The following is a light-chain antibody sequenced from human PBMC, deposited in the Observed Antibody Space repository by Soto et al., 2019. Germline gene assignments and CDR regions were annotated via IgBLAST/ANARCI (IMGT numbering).Light chain of an antibody. CDR2: DAI. J-gene: IGLJ1*01. V-gene: IGLV2-23*01. CDR1: SSDIGSYNF. CDR3: CSYAGTGTDNYV. Sequence: QSVLTQPASVSGSPGQSITISCTGTSSDIGSYNFVSWYQQHPGKAPKFMIYDAIKRPSGVSNRFSGSKSGNTASLTISGLQAEDEADYYCCSYAGTGTDNYVFGSGTKLTVL.